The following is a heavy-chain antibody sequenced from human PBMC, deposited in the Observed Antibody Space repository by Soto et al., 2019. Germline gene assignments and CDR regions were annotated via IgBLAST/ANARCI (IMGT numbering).Heavy chain of an antibody. CDR3: ARDGAYLVPFDY. Sequence: EVQLVESGGGLVQPGGSLRLSCAASGFTFSSYWMHWVRQAPGKGLVWVSRINSDGSSTSYADSVKSRFTISRDNAKNTLYLQMNSLRAEDTAVYYCARDGAYLVPFDYWGQGTLVTVSS. V-gene: IGHV3-74*01. D-gene: IGHD6-13*01. J-gene: IGHJ4*02. CDR2: INSDGSST. CDR1: GFTFSSYW.